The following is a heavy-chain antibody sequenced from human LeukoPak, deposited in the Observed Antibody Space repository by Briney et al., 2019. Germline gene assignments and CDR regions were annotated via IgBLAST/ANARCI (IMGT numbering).Heavy chain of an antibody. CDR3: ARDQYYDSSGYYLSRLAFDI. CDR1: GYTFTSYY. J-gene: IGHJ3*02. D-gene: IGHD3-22*01. Sequence: ASVKVSCKASGYTFTSYYMHWVRQAPGQGLEWMGWIDPNSGGTNYAQKFQGRVTMTRDTSISTAYMELSRLRSDDTAVYYCARDQYYDSSGYYLSRLAFDIWGQGTMVTVSS. CDR2: IDPNSGGT. V-gene: IGHV1-2*02.